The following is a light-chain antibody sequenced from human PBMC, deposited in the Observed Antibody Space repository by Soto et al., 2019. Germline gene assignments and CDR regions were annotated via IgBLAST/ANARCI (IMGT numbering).Light chain of an antibody. CDR1: QSVSGW. J-gene: IGKJ1*01. CDR3: QQYETFSGT. CDR2: DAS. V-gene: IGKV1-5*01. Sequence: ETQISQSPSTVSASVGDTVTVTCRASQSVSGWLAWYQQKPGEAPKLLIYDASALPRGVPSRFSGSGSGTKFTLTIASLQPDDFATYYCQQYETFSGTFGPGTKVDVK.